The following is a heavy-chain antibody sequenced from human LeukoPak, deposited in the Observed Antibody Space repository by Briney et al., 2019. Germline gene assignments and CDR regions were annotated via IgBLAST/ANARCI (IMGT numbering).Heavy chain of an antibody. V-gene: IGHV3-23*01. D-gene: IGHD1-1*01. CDR3: AKDERGLPDP. Sequence: GGSLRLSCAVSGFTFSSYAMSWVRQAPGKGLEWVSAISGSGGSTYYAGSVKGRFTISRDNSKNTVYLQMNSLRVEDTAIYYCAKDERGLPDPWGQGTLVTVSS. J-gene: IGHJ5*02. CDR2: ISGSGGST. CDR1: GFTFSSYA.